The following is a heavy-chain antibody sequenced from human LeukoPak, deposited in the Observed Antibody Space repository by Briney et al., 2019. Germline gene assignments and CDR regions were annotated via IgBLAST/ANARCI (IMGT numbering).Heavy chain of an antibody. D-gene: IGHD1-1*01. CDR2: VDHTGST. Sequence: SSETLSLTCSVSDDSITMYYWTWIRQPPGKGLEWIGYVDHTGSTNFNPSLNGRVSISRDTTKNLFSLRLRSVTAADTAVYFCARGRVSSSTWYSTYYYYFYMDVWGKGTTVTISS. CDR1: DDSITMYY. J-gene: IGHJ6*03. V-gene: IGHV4-59*01. CDR3: ARGRVSSSTWYSTYYYYFYMDV.